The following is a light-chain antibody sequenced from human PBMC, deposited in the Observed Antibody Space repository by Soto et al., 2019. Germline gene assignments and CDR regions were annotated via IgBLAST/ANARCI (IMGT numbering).Light chain of an antibody. CDR2: GAS. Sequence: ERVMTQFPATLSVSPGERATLSCRASQSVGSNLAWYQQKPGQPPRLLIFGASSRATGVPARFSGSGSGTEFTLTINSLQSEDFAVYFCQQYDNLPLTFGPGTKVD. CDR3: QQYDNLPLT. CDR1: QSVGSN. V-gene: IGKV3-15*01. J-gene: IGKJ3*01.